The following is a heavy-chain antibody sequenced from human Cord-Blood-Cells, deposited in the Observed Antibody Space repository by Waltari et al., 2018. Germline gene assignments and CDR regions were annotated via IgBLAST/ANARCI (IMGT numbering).Heavy chain of an antibody. CDR1: VGSLSSSSYY. CDR3: ARRVRDVHYNWFDP. CDR2: IYYSGRT. Sequence: QLQLQESGPGLVKPSETLSLTCAVSVGSLSSSSYYWGWIRQPPGQGLEWIGSIYYSGRTSNNPSLKSRLTLSVDTSKNQFSLKLSSVTAAVTAVYYGARRVRDVHYNWFDPWGQGTLVTVSS. V-gene: IGHV4-39*01. J-gene: IGHJ5*02.